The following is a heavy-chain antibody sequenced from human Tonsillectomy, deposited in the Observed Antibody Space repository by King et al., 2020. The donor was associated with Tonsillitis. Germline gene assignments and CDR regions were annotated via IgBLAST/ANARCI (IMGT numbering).Heavy chain of an antibody. CDR2: IYISGST. J-gene: IGHJ4*02. D-gene: IGHD1-1*01. CDR1: GVSISSYD. Sequence: QLQESGPGLVKPSETLSLTCTVSGVSISSYDWSWIRQPAGKGLEWIGRIYISGSTNYNPSLKSRVTMSVETSKNQFSLTVNSVTAADTAVYYCARDSGTGVGNYWDQGTLVTVSS. V-gene: IGHV4-4*07. CDR3: ARDSGTGVGNY.